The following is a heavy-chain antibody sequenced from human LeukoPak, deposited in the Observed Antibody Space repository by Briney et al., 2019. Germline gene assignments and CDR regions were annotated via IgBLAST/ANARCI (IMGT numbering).Heavy chain of an antibody. CDR3: ARDDYYDSSGYD. J-gene: IGHJ4*02. CDR2: IYYSGST. Sequence: SETLSLTCTVSGGSISSSSYYWGWIRQPPGKGLEWIGSIYYSGSTYYNPSLKSRVTVSVDTSKNQFSLKLSSVTPADTAVYYCARDDYYDSSGYDWGQGTLVTVSS. CDR1: GGSISSSSYY. V-gene: IGHV4-39*07. D-gene: IGHD3-22*01.